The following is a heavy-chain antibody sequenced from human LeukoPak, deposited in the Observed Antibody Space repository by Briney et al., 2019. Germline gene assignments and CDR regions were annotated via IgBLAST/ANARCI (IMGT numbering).Heavy chain of an antibody. Sequence: GGSLRLSCAASGFTFDDYAMHWVRQAPGEGLEWVSGISWNSGSIGYADSVKGRFTISRDNAKKSLYLEMNSLRADDTALYYCAKALGRPGDYWGQGTLVTVSS. D-gene: IGHD7-27*01. V-gene: IGHV3-9*01. CDR3: AKALGRPGDY. CDR2: ISWNSGSI. J-gene: IGHJ4*02. CDR1: GFTFDDYA.